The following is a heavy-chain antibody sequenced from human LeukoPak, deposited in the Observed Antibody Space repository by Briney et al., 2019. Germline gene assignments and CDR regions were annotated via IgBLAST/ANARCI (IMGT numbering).Heavy chain of an antibody. CDR3: ARHRYSWSYGDGWFDP. CDR2: IYPGDSDT. CDR1: GYSFTSYW. V-gene: IGHV5-51*01. D-gene: IGHD1-26*01. J-gene: IGHJ5*02. Sequence: GESLQISCKGSGYSFTSYWIGWVRQMPGKGLEWMGIIYPGDSDTRYSPSFQGQVTISADKSISTAYLQWSSLKASDTAMYYCARHRYSWSYGDGWFDPWGQGTLVTVSS.